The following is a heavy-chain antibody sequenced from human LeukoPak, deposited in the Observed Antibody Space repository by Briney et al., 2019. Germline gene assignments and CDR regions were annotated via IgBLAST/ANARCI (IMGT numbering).Heavy chain of an antibody. V-gene: IGHV4-39*07. D-gene: IGHD3-22*01. J-gene: IGHJ4*02. CDR3: ARVRFFDSSGYYYDFDF. CDR2: IYYSGST. Sequence: SETLSLTCTVSGGSISSSSYYWGWIRQPPGKGLEWIGSIYYSGSTYYNPSLKSRVTISVDTSKNQFSLKLSSVTAADTAVYYCARVRFFDSSGYYYDFDFWGQGTLVTVSS. CDR1: GGSISSSSYY.